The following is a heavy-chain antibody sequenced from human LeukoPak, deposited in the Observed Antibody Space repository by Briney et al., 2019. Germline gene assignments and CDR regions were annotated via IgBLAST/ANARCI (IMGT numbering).Heavy chain of an antibody. CDR3: ARQSISGSSLSYFDY. CDR2: IYDSGST. V-gene: IGHV4-59*01. J-gene: IGHJ4*02. Sequence: PSETLSPTCTVSGGSISSYYWSWIRQPPGKGLEWIGNIYDSGSTNYNPSLKSRVIISVDTSKNQCSLKLSSVTAADTAVYYCARQSISGSSLSYFDYWGQGTLVNGSS. CDR1: GGSISSYY. D-gene: IGHD3-22*01.